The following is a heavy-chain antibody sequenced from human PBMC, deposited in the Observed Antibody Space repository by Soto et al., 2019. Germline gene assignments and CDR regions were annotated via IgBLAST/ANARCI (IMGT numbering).Heavy chain of an antibody. J-gene: IGHJ3*02. CDR1: GYTFTSYG. D-gene: IGHD3-22*01. Sequence: AAVKVSCKASGYTFTSYGISWVRQARGQGREWMGWISAYNGNTNYAQKLQGRVIMTTDTSTSTAYMQLRSLRAGDTAVYYCARGGVHYDRSGPGRAFEIWGQGTMVTVSS. CDR3: ARGGVHYDRSGPGRAFEI. V-gene: IGHV1-18*04. CDR2: ISAYNGNT.